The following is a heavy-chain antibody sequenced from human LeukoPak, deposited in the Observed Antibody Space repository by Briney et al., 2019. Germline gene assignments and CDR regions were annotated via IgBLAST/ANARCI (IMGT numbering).Heavy chain of an antibody. D-gene: IGHD1-14*01. CDR1: GYTFTGYY. J-gene: IGHJ6*04. V-gene: IGHV1-2*04. CDR2: MNPNSGGT. Sequence: GVSVKVSCKASGYTFTGYYMHWVRQAPGQGLEWMGWMNPNSGGTNYAQKFQGWVTMTRDTSISTAYMELSRLRSDDTAVYYCARKSLGSGGMDVWGKGTTVTVSS. CDR3: ARKSLGSGGMDV.